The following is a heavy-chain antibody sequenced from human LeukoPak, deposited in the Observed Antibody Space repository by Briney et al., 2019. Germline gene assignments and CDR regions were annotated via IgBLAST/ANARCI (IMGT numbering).Heavy chain of an antibody. D-gene: IGHD2-2*01. CDR1: GFTFNTYS. V-gene: IGHV3-21*01. Sequence: GGSLRLSCAASGFTFNTYSMNWVRQAPGKGLEWVSSISDNSNYIYYSDSVEGRFTISRDNAKNSLYLQMDSLRVEDTAVYYCANHFACGSTSCPPFDSWGQGTLVTVSS. J-gene: IGHJ4*02. CDR3: ANHFACGSTSCPPFDS. CDR2: ISDNSNYI.